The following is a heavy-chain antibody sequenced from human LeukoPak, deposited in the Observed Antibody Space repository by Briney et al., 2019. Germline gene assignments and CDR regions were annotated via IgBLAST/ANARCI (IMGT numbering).Heavy chain of an antibody. D-gene: IGHD6-6*01. CDR1: GGTFSSYA. J-gene: IGHJ4*02. CDR2: IIPIFGTA. Sequence: GASVKVSCKASGGTFSSYAISWVRQAPGQGLEWMGGIIPIFGTANYAQKFQGRVTITTDESTSTAYMELSSLRSEDTAVYYCARGARGQYSSSSGFDYWGQGTLVTVSS. CDR3: ARGARGQYSSSSGFDY. V-gene: IGHV1-69*05.